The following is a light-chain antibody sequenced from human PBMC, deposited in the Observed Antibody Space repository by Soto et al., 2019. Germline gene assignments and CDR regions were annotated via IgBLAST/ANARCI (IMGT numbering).Light chain of an antibody. CDR1: SSDVGSYSL. V-gene: IGLV2-23*01. CDR3: CSYAGSSTVYV. J-gene: IGLJ1*01. CDR2: EGN. Sequence: QSVLTQPASVSGSPGQSITISCTGTSSDVGSYSLVSWYQQRPGQAPKLIIYEGNKRPSGVSNRFSASKSANTASLTISGLQAEDEADYYCCSYAGSSTVYVFGTGTKVTVL.